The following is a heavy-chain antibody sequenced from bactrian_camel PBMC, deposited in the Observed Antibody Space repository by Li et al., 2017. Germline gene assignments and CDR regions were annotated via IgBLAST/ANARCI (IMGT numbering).Heavy chain of an antibody. CDR2: IYTYDDRT. CDR1: GLGRLFSKSS. Sequence: HVQLVESGGDLVQPGGSLRLSCAVSGLGRLFSKSSVTWVRQAPGKGLEWVSSIYTYDDRTNSADSVKGRFTISKDSAKNTLYLQMNSLKPEDTAMYYCAAGVPKIAPLGHVGSWDQCRNVYTYWGRGTQVTVS. D-gene: IGHD6*01. V-gene: IGHV3-2*01. CDR3: AAGVPKIAPLGHVGSWDQCRNVYTY. J-gene: IGHJ4*01.